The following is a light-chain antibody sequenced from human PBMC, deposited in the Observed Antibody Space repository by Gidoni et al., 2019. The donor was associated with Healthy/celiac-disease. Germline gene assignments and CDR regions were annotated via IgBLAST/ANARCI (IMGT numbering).Light chain of an antibody. CDR1: QSVSSY. V-gene: IGKV3-11*01. J-gene: IGKJ1*01. CDR2: DAS. Sequence: EIVLTQSPATLSLSPGARATLSCRASQSVSSYLAWYQQKPGQAPRLLIYDASNRATGIPARFSGSGSGTDFTLTISSLEPEDFAVYYCQQRSNWPPTFXXXTKVEIK. CDR3: QQRSNWPPT.